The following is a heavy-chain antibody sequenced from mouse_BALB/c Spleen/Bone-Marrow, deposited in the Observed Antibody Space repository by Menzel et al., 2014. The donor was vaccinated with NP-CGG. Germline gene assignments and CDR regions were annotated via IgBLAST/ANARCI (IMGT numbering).Heavy chain of an antibody. CDR2: INSNGGSA. Sequence: EVQLVESGGGLVKLGGSLKLSCAASGFTFXSYYMSWVRQTPEKRLELVAAINSNGGSAYYPDTVKGRFTISRDNAKNTLFLQMSSLKSEDTALYYCARHGGFGNYFDYWGQGTTLTVSS. CDR1: GFTFXSYY. D-gene: IGHD1-1*02. V-gene: IGHV5-6-2*01. J-gene: IGHJ2*01. CDR3: ARHGGFGNYFDY.